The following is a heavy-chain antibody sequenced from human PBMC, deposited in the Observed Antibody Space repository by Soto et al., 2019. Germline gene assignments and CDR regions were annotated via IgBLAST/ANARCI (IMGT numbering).Heavy chain of an antibody. J-gene: IGHJ3*01. V-gene: IGHV3-23*01. CDR1: GFTSGTYA. Sequence: EVQLLESGGRLVQPGGSLTVSCAASGFTSGTYAITWVRQAPGKGLQWVSAISETSRAAYYADSVRGRFIISRDISKSTVHLQMNGLRAEDTAVYYCAKDYVTVTPPYSSLSAVWGQGTVVTVSS. CDR2: ISETSRAA. CDR3: AKDYVTVTPPYSSLSAV. D-gene: IGHD6-13*01.